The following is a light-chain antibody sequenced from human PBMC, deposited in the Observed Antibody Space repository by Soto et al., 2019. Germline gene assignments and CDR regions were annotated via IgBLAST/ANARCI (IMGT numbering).Light chain of an antibody. J-gene: IGKJ1*01. CDR3: HQYNHWPTWT. Sequence: EIVMTQSPATLSLSPGQRPTLSDRDSQSVSRKLAWYQQRPGQAPRLLXYSASTRATGIPARFSGSGSGTEFTLTISSLQSEDFAVYDCHQYNHWPTWTFGQGTQVDIK. V-gene: IGKV3-15*01. CDR2: SAS. CDR1: QSVSRK.